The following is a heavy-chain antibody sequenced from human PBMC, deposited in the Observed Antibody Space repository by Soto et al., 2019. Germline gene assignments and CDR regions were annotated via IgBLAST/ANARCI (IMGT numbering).Heavy chain of an antibody. CDR3: VKDKRRYDILTGYSKFGMDV. D-gene: IGHD3-9*01. CDR1: VFTFSSSG. V-gene: IGHV3-30*18. Sequence: GGFLRLSCAASVFTFSSSGMHWVRQAPGKGLEWVAVISYDGSNKYYADSVKGRFTISRDNSKNTLYLQMNSLRAEDTAVYYCVKDKRRYDILTGYSKFGMDVWGQGTTVTVSS. J-gene: IGHJ6*02. CDR2: ISYDGSNK.